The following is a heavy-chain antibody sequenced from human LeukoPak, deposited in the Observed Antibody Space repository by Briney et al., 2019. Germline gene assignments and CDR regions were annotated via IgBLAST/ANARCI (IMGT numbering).Heavy chain of an antibody. V-gene: IGHV3-30*18. J-gene: IGHJ4*02. CDR1: GFTFSDYG. D-gene: IGHD3-3*01. Sequence: PGGSLRLSCAASGFTFSDYGIHWVRQAPGKGLEWVAFISYDGKNEFYADSVKGRFTISRDNSKNTLYLQMNSLRADDTAVYYCAKVGGVVIPGAYWGQGTLVTVSS. CDR3: AKVGGVVIPGAY. CDR2: ISYDGKNE.